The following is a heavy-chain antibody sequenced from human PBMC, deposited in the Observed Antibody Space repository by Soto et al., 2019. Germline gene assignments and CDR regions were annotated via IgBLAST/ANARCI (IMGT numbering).Heavy chain of an antibody. CDR3: ARFGAYYYYGMDV. D-gene: IGHD3-10*01. J-gene: IGHJ6*02. V-gene: IGHV4-34*01. Sequence: QVQLQQWGAGLLKPSETLSLTCAVYGGSFSGYYWSWIRQPPGKGLEWIGEINNSGSTNYNPSLKSRVTISVDTSKNQFSLKLSSVTAADTAVYYCARFGAYYYYGMDVWGQGTTVTVSS. CDR1: GGSFSGYY. CDR2: INNSGST.